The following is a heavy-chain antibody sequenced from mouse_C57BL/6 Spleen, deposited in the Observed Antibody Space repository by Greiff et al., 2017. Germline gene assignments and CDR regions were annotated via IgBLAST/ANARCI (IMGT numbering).Heavy chain of an antibody. Sequence: QVQLKQSGAELVRPGASVTLSCKASGYTFTDYEMHWVKQTPVHGLEWIGAIDPETGGTAYNQKFKGKAILTADKSSSTAYMELRSLTSEDSAVYYCTREEEWSSAYWGQGTLVTVSA. V-gene: IGHV1-15*01. D-gene: IGHD1-1*02. CDR2: IDPETGGT. CDR1: GYTFTDYE. J-gene: IGHJ3*01. CDR3: TREEEWSSAY.